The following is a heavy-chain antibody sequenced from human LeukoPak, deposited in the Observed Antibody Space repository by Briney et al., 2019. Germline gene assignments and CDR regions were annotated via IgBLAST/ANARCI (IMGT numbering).Heavy chain of an antibody. V-gene: IGHV1-69*13. J-gene: IGHJ6*03. CDR2: IIPIFGTA. Sequence: SVKVSCKASGYTFTGYYMHCVRQAPGQGLEWMGGIIPIFGTANYAQKFQGRVTITADESTSTAYMELSSLRSEDTAVYYCARGIRYYGSGSYYNPRYYYYYYMDVWGKGTTVTISS. CDR1: GYTFTGYY. CDR3: ARGIRYYGSGSYYNPRYYYYYYMDV. D-gene: IGHD3-10*01.